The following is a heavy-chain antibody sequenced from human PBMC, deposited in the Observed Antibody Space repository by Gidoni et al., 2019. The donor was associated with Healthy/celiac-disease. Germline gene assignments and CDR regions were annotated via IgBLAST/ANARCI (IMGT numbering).Heavy chain of an antibody. J-gene: IGHJ6*02. Sequence: LEWVSLISWDGGSTYYADSVKGRFTISRDNSKNSLYLQMNSLRTEDTALYYCAKDISGETGNGMDVWGQGTTVTVSS. V-gene: IGHV3-43*01. CDR2: ISWDGGST. D-gene: IGHD3-10*01. CDR3: AKDISGETGNGMDV.